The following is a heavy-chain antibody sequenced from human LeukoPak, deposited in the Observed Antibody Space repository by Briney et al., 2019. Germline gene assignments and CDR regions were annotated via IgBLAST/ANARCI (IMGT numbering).Heavy chain of an antibody. Sequence: PGGSLRLSCAASGFTFDYYGMSWVRQAPGKGLELVSGINWNGGSTGYADSVKGRFTISRDNAKDSLYLQMNSLRAEDTALYYCARDRTVTTSLFDYWGQGTLVTVSS. CDR2: INWNGGST. CDR3: ARDRTVTTSLFDY. CDR1: GFTFDYYG. V-gene: IGHV3-20*04. J-gene: IGHJ4*02. D-gene: IGHD4-17*01.